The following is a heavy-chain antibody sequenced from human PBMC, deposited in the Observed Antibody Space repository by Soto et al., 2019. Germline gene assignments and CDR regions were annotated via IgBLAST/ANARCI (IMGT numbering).Heavy chain of an antibody. CDR3: GKDAHYFSNSYLFDR. CDR1: GYPFENYC. J-gene: IGHJ5*02. D-gene: IGHD5-18*01. Sequence: ASVKVSCKASGYPFENYCINWVRQAPGQRPEWMGWISAYNGQTDYAQNFQGRVTMTTDTSTNTVYMELRNLRSDDTAVYYCGKDAHYFSNSYLFDRWGPGTLVTVSS. V-gene: IGHV1-18*01. CDR2: ISAYNGQT.